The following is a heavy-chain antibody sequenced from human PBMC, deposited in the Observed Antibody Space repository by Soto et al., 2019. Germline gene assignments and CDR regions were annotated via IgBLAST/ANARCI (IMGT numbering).Heavy chain of an antibody. V-gene: IGHV3-13*05. Sequence: EVHLVESGGGLVQPGGSLRLSCEASGFTFRNYDMHWVRQGTGKGLEWVSGISAAGDPDYADSVEGRFTISRENAQNSFFLQINSLRVGDTAVYYCARTDRDFYGLDVWGQGTTVIVSS. CDR1: GFTFRNYD. J-gene: IGHJ6*02. CDR3: ARTDRDFYGLDV. CDR2: ISAAGDP.